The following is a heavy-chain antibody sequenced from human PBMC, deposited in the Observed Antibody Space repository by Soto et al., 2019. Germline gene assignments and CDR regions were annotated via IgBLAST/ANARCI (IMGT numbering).Heavy chain of an antibody. J-gene: IGHJ4*02. CDR3: ARATKRLRLGDLSPASFDY. D-gene: IGHD3-16*02. Sequence: SDTLSLTCTVSGGSISSGGYYWSWIRQHPGKGLEWIGYIYYSGSTYYNPSLKSRVTISVDTSKNQFSLKLSSVTAADTAVYYCARATKRLRLGDLSPASFDYWGQGTLVNVSS. V-gene: IGHV4-31*03. CDR2: IYYSGST. CDR1: GGSISSGGYY.